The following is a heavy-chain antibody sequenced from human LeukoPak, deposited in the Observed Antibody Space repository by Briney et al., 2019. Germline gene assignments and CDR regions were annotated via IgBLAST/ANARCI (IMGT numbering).Heavy chain of an antibody. CDR3: ARVPYGSGTHFADY. J-gene: IGHJ4*02. V-gene: IGHV3-7*03. Sequence: GGSLRLSCAASGFTFSSYWMSWVRQAPGKGLEWVANIKQDGSEKYYVDSVKGRFTISRDNAKNSLYLQMTSLRAEDTAVYYCARVPYGSGTHFADYWGQGTLVTVSS. D-gene: IGHD3-10*01. CDR1: GFTFSSYW. CDR2: IKQDGSEK.